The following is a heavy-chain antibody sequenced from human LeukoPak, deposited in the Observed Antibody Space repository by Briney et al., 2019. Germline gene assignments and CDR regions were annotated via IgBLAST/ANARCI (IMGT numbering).Heavy chain of an antibody. Sequence: SETLSLTCTVSGGSISSYYWSWIRHPPGKGLECIGYIYYSGSTNYNPSLKSRVTISVDTSKNQFSLKLSSVTAADTAVYYCARVLHNWNYGWVRRHWFDPWGQGTLVTVSS. CDR2: IYYSGST. V-gene: IGHV4-59*01. D-gene: IGHD1-7*01. J-gene: IGHJ5*02. CDR1: GGSISSYY. CDR3: ARVLHNWNYGWVRRHWFDP.